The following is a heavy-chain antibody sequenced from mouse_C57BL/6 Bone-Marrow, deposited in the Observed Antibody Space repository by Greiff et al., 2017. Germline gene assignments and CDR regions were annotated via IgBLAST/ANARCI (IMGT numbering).Heavy chain of an antibody. CDR2: INPYNGGT. CDR3: ARYSKGYFDV. J-gene: IGHJ1*03. Sequence: VQLQQSGPELVKPGASVKISCKASGYTFTDYYMNWVKQSHGKSLEWIGDINPYNGGTSYNQKFKGKATLTVDKSSSTAYMELNSLTSEDSAVYYCARYSKGYFDVWGTGTTVTVSS. CDR1: GYTFTDYY. V-gene: IGHV1-26*01. D-gene: IGHD2-5*01.